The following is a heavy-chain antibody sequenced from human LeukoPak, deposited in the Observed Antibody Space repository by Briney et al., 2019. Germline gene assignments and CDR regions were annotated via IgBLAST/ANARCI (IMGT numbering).Heavy chain of an antibody. CDR1: GGSISSYY. CDR2: IYYSGST. D-gene: IGHD1/OR15-1a*01. V-gene: IGHV4-59*08. Sequence: SETLSLTCTVSGGSISSYYWSWIRQPPRKGLEWIGYIYYSGSTNYNPSLKSRVTISVDTSKNQFSLKLSSVTAADTAVYYCARHSNTRGPYWFDPWGQGTLVTVSS. CDR3: ARHSNTRGPYWFDP. J-gene: IGHJ5*02.